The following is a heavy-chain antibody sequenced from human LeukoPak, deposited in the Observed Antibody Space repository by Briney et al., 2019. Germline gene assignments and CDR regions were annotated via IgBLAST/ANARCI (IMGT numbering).Heavy chain of an antibody. CDR2: IKQDGSEE. Sequence: GKSLRLPCAASGFTFSSYGMHWVRQAPGKGLEWVANIKQDGSEEYYVDSLKGRFTISRDNAKNSLYLQMNSLRAEDTAVYYCARHIDWKFDYWGQGTLVTVSS. V-gene: IGHV3-7*01. D-gene: IGHD1-1*01. J-gene: IGHJ4*02. CDR1: GFTFSSYG. CDR3: ARHIDWKFDY.